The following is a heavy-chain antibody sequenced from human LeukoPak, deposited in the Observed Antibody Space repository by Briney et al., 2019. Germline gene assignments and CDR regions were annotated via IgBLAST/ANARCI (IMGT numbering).Heavy chain of an antibody. CDR1: GYTFTSYG. CDR3: ARDRNGDSSGWYRFVSGVVKGFDY. V-gene: IGHV1-18*01. D-gene: IGHD6-19*01. Sequence: ASVKVSCKASGYTFTSYGISWVRQAPGQGLEWMGWISAYNGNTNYAQKFQGRVTMTRDTPTSTVYMELSSLRSEDTAVYYCARDRNGDSSGWYRFVSGVVKGFDYWGQGTLVTVSS. CDR2: ISAYNGNT. J-gene: IGHJ4*02.